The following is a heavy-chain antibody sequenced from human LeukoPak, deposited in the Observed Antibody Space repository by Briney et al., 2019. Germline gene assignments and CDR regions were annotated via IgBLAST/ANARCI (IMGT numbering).Heavy chain of an antibody. CDR3: ATESGTYSGTCFDY. D-gene: IGHD1-26*01. J-gene: IGHJ4*02. Sequence: LPGGSLRLSCAASGFTFSSYNMNWVRQAPGKGLEWVSYISSSRNTIYYADSVKGRFTISRDNAKNSLYLQMNSLRAEDTAVYYCATESGTYSGTCFDYWGQGTLVTVSS. CDR2: ISSSRNTI. CDR1: GFTFSSYN. V-gene: IGHV3-48*01.